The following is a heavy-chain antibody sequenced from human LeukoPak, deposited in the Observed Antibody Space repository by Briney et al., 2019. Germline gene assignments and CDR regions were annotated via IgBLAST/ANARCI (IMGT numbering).Heavy chain of an antibody. Sequence: SETLSLTCAVYGGSFSGYYWSWIRQPPGKGLEWIGEINHSGSTNYNPSLKSRVTISVDTSKNQFSLKLSSVTAADMAVYYCARGTRDGYNSIFDYWGQGTLVTVSS. CDR1: GGSFSGYY. CDR3: ARGTRDGYNSIFDY. D-gene: IGHD5-24*01. J-gene: IGHJ4*02. V-gene: IGHV4-34*01. CDR2: INHSGST.